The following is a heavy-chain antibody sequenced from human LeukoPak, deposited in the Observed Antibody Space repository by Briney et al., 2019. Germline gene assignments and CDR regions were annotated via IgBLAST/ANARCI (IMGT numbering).Heavy chain of an antibody. J-gene: IGHJ6*02. CDR2: ISAYNGNT. V-gene: IGHV1-18*01. D-gene: IGHD3-9*01. CDR3: ARTPPGDILTGYYREYYYYGMDV. Sequence: ASVKVSCKASGYTFTSYGISWVRQAPGQGLEWMGWISAYNGNTNYAQKLQGRVTMTTDTSTSTDYMELRSLRSDDTAVYYCARTPPGDILTGYYREYYYYGMDVWGQGTTVTVSS. CDR1: GYTFTSYG.